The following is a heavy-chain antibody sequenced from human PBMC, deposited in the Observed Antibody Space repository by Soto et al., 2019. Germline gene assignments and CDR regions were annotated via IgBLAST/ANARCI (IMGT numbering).Heavy chain of an antibody. CDR1: GFTFRNYA. V-gene: IGHV3-23*01. J-gene: IGHJ6*02. CDR3: AKDILEVTPVMEV. Sequence: EVQLLESGGGLVQPGGSLRLSCVASGFTFRNYAMSWVRQAPGQGLEWVSAIRGSATTTYYADSVKGRFTISRDNSKNTLYLQMNSLRVEDTAIYYCAKDILEVTPVMEVWGQGTTVTVSS. CDR2: IRGSATTT. D-gene: IGHD4-17*01.